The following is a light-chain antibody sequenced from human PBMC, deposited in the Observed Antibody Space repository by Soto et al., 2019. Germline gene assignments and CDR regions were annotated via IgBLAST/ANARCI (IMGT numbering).Light chain of an antibody. CDR3: AAWDDSLWV. V-gene: IGLV1-44*01. CDR1: SSNIGSNT. J-gene: IGLJ2*01. CDR2: SNN. Sequence: QAVVTQPPSASGTPGQRVTISCSGSSSNIGSNTVNWYQQLPGTAPKLLIYSNNQRPSGVPDRFSGSKSGTSASLAISGLQSEEEADYYCAAWDDSLWVFGGGTKLTVL.